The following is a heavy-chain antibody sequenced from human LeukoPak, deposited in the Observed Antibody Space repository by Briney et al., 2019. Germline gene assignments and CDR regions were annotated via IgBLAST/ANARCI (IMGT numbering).Heavy chain of an antibody. D-gene: IGHD6-19*01. CDR1: GGSISSYY. CDR2: IYYSGST. CDR3: ARVLYSSGWDAFDI. J-gene: IGHJ3*02. Sequence: PSETLSLTCTVSGGSISSYYWSWIRQPPGKGLEWIGYIYYSGSTNYNPSLKSRVTISVDTSKNQFSLKLSSVTAADTAVYYCARVLYSSGWDAFDIWGQGTMVTVSS. V-gene: IGHV4-59*01.